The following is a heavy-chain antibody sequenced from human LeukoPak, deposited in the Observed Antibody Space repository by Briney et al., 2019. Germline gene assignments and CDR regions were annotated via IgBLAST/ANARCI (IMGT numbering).Heavy chain of an antibody. CDR2: IYSGGST. CDR3: ARSKGSSWSHSTFDY. Sequence: PGGSLRLSCAASGFTVSSNYMSWVRQAPGKGLEWVSVIYSGGSTYYADSVKGRFTISRDNSKNTLYLQMNSLRAEDTAVYYCARSKGSSWSHSTFDYWGQGTLVTVSS. J-gene: IGHJ4*02. CDR1: GFTVSSNY. V-gene: IGHV3-66*01. D-gene: IGHD6-13*01.